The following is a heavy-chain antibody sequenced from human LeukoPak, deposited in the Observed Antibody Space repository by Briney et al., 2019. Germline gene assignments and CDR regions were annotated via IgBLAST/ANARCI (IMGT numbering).Heavy chain of an antibody. V-gene: IGHV1-24*01. D-gene: IGHD3-3*01. Sequence: ASVKVSCKVSGYTLTELSMHWVRQAPGKGLEWMGGFDPEDGETIYAQKFQGRVTMTEDTSTDTAHMELSSLRSEDTALYYCARGGISIFGVVIYMDVWGKGTTVTVSS. J-gene: IGHJ6*03. CDR1: GYTLTELS. CDR3: ARGGISIFGVVIYMDV. CDR2: FDPEDGET.